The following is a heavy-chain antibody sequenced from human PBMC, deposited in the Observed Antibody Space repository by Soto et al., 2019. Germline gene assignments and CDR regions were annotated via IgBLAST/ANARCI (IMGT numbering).Heavy chain of an antibody. J-gene: IGHJ4*02. V-gene: IGHV1-69*01. D-gene: IGHD2-21*02. CDR2: IIPVFGAT. Sequence: QVQLVQSGAEVKKPGSSVKVSCKASGGTFSSYAFSWVRQAPGQGLEWMGGIIPVFGATNYAQKFQGRVTITADASTSTASRELSSLRSEDTAGYYCAGSPELSYCIIHLVTAAIGFCWGQGTRVTVS. CDR3: AGSPELSYCIIHLVTAAIGFC. CDR1: GGTFSSYA.